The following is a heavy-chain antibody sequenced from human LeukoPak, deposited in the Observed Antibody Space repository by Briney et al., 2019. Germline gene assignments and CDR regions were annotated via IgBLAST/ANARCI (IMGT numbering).Heavy chain of an antibody. J-gene: IGHJ4*02. D-gene: IGHD2-2*02. CDR1: GYTFTVHF. CDR3: AREMGVVPTAIPTVDS. Sequence: GASVTVPFTASGYTFTVHFMHWVRQAPGQGREGMGWIEPKSGGTHYGHKFQGRVTMTRDTSMSTAYMELSRLKADDTAVYYCAREMGVVPTAIPTVDSWGQGTLVTVSS. V-gene: IGHV1-2*02. CDR2: IEPKSGGT.